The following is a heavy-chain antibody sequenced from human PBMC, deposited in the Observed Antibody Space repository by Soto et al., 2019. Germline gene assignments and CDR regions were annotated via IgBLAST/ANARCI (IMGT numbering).Heavy chain of an antibody. V-gene: IGHV3-9*01. Sequence: EVQLVESGGGLVQPGRSLRLSCVASGFTFGDYGMHWVRQPPGRGPEWVSGITWNSGNIAYAETVKGRLTISRDNTKNSLYLQMNSVSAEDTALYYCLKDGPTSLFGLVYDGSNIWGHGTMVIVSS. CDR1: GFTFGDYG. CDR2: ITWNSGNI. CDR3: LKDGPTSLFGLVYDGSNI. J-gene: IGHJ3*02. D-gene: IGHD3-3*01.